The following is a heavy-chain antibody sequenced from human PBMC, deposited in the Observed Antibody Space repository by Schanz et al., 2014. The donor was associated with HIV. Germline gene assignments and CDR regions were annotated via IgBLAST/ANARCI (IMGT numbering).Heavy chain of an antibody. V-gene: IGHV3-23*01. CDR3: TREGNYYGGSGPGH. D-gene: IGHD2-21*01. CDR2: INWNGDTT. CDR1: GFTFNNYA. J-gene: IGHJ4*02. Sequence: EVQLLESGGGSVRPWESLRLSCLASGFTFNNYAMSWVRQAPGKGLEWVAVINWNGDTTYYADSVKGRFTISRDNSNNVLFLHMPTLRAEDTATYYCTREGNYYGGSGPGHWGQGALVSVSS.